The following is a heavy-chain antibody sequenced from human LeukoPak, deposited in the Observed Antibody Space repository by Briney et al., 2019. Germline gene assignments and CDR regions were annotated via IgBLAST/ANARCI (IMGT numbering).Heavy chain of an antibody. Sequence: ASVKVSCKASGYTFTGYYMHWVRQAPGQGLEWMGWINPNSGGTNYAQKFQGRVTMTRDTSISTAYMELSRLRSDDTAVYYCARDRSGYDFNDYWGQGTLVTVSS. V-gene: IGHV1-2*02. CDR3: ARDRSGYDFNDY. D-gene: IGHD5-12*01. CDR2: INPNSGGT. J-gene: IGHJ4*02. CDR1: GYTFTGYY.